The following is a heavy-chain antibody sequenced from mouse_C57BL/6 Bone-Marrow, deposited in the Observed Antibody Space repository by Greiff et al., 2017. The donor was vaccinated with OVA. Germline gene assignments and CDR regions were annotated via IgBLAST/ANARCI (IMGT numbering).Heavy chain of an antibody. J-gene: IGHJ2*01. CDR1: GYTFTDYY. V-gene: IGHV1-76*01. Sequence: QVQLQQSGAELVRPGASVKLSCKASGYTFTDYYINWVKQRPGQGLEWIARIYPGSGNTYYNEKFKGKATLTAEKSSSTAYMQLSSLTYEDSAVYYCARGRGWLLFDYWGQGTTLTVSS. CDR3: ARGRGWLLFDY. CDR2: IYPGSGNT. D-gene: IGHD2-3*01.